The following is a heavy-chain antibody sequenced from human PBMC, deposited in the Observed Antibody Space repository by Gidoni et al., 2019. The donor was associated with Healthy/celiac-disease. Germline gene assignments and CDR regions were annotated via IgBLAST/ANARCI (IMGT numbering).Heavy chain of an antibody. V-gene: IGHV3-73*02. Sequence: EVQLVESGGGLVQPGGSLKLSCAASGFTFSGSAMHWVRQASGKGLEWVGRIRSKANSYATAYAASVKGRFTISRDYSKNTAYLQMNSLKTEDTAVYYCTRRGGGRFPDDAFDIWGQGTMVTVSS. J-gene: IGHJ3*02. CDR2: IRSKANSYAT. CDR3: TRRGGGRFPDDAFDI. D-gene: IGHD3-16*01. CDR1: GFTFSGSA.